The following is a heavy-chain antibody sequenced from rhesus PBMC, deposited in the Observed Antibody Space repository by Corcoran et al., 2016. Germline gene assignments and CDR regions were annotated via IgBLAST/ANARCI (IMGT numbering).Heavy chain of an antibody. CDR1: GYSGSRHSAT. D-gene: IGHD4-23*01. Sequence: QVQLQESGPGLVKPSQTLSLTCSISGYSGSRHSATWNWIRQSPSRGLEWLGRTYYRSKWYNDYAQSVQNRMSINPDTSKNQFSLHLNSVTPEDMAVYYCTRCTVTGDYALDSWGQGVLVTVSS. CDR3: TRCTVTGDYALDS. CDR2: TYYRSKWYN. J-gene: IGHJ6*01. V-gene: IGHV6-1*01.